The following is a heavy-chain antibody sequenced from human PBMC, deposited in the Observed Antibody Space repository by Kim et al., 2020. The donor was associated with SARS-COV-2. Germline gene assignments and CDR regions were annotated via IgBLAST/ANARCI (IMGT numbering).Heavy chain of an antibody. Sequence: GGSLRLSCAASGLTFSSYSMNWVRQAPGKGLEWVSYISSSSSTIYYADSVKGRFTISRDNAKNSLYLQMNSLRAEDTAVYYCARGISDWYFDLWGRGTLVTVSS. CDR1: GLTFSSYS. CDR3: ARGISDWYFDL. J-gene: IGHJ2*01. V-gene: IGHV3-48*04. CDR2: ISSSSSTI.